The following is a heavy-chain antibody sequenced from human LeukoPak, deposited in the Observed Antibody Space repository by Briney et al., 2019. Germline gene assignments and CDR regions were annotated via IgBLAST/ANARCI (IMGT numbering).Heavy chain of an antibody. J-gene: IGHJ6*03. CDR2: INHSGST. CDR1: GGSFSGYY. Sequence: PSETLSLTCAVYGGSFSGYYWSWIRQPPGKGLEWIGEINHSGSTNYNPSLKSRVTISVDTSKNQFSLKLSSVTAADTAVYYCARGRPGMIAARHYMDVWGKGTTVTVSS. V-gene: IGHV4-34*01. CDR3: ARGRPGMIAARHYMDV. D-gene: IGHD6-6*01.